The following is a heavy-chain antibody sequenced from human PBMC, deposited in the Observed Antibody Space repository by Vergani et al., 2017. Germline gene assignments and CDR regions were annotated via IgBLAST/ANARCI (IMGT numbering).Heavy chain of an antibody. Sequence: EVQLLESGGGLVQPGGSLRLSCAASGFTFTTYAMSWVRQAPGKGLEWVSTFTVSGSFTYYAASVKGRFAISGDNSKNTLFLQMNSLRADDTAVYYCAKGLISAAGSLDFWGRGTLVTVSS. V-gene: IGHV3-23*01. D-gene: IGHD6-13*01. J-gene: IGHJ4*02. CDR1: GFTFTTYA. CDR3: AKGLISAAGSLDF. CDR2: FTVSGSFT.